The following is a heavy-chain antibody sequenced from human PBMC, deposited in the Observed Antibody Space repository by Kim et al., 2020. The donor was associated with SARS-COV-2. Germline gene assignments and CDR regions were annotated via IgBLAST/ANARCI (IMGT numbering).Heavy chain of an antibody. V-gene: IGHV4-34*01. J-gene: IGHJ4*02. CDR2: INHSGST. D-gene: IGHD3-10*01. CDR3: ARFGEGLGY. Sequence: SETLSLTCAVYGGSFSGYYWSWIRQPPGKGLEWIGEINHSGSTNYNPSLKSRVTISVDTSKNQFSLKLSSVTAADTAVYYCARFGEGLGYWGQGTLVTVSS. CDR1: GGSFSGYY.